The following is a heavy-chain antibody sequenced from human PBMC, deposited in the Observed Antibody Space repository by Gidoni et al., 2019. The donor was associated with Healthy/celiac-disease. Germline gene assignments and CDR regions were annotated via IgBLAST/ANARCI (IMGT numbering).Heavy chain of an antibody. D-gene: IGHD1-26*01. CDR2: ISWDGGST. CDR1: GFPFDDYA. CDR3: AKGRVGATNLLDY. J-gene: IGHJ4*02. Sequence: VQLVESGGVVVQPGGSLRLSCAASGFPFDDYAMHWVRQAPGKGLEWVSLISWDGGSTYYADSVKGRFTISRDNSKNSLYLQMNSLRAEDTALYYCAKGRVGATNLLDYWGQGTLVTVSS. V-gene: IGHV3-43D*04.